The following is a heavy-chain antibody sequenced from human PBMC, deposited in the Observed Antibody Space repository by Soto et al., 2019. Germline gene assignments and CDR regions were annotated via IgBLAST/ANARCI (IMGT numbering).Heavy chain of an antibody. Sequence: SETLSLTCTVSGGSISSGGYYWSWIRQPPGKGLEWIWYIFYSGSTYYNPSLKNRVTISVATSKNQFSLKLSSVTAADTALYYCAGHDYDSSGYVDYWGQGTLVTVSS. D-gene: IGHD3-22*01. CDR1: GGSISSGGYY. CDR3: AGHDYDSSGYVDY. V-gene: IGHV4-31*03. CDR2: IFYSGST. J-gene: IGHJ4*02.